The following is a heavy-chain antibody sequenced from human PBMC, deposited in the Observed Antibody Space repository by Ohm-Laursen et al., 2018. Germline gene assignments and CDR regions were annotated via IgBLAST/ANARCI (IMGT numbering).Heavy chain of an antibody. CDR1: GFTFNTYT. V-gene: IGHV3-21*04. J-gene: IGHJ6*02. Sequence: SLRLSCAASGFTFNTYTMNWVRQAPGKGLEWVSSISGSSMYMYYADSLKGRFTISRDNAKNSLYLQMNSLRAEDTAVYYCARDDSITIFGVVTDYGMDVWGQGTTVTVSS. CDR3: ARDDSITIFGVVTDYGMDV. D-gene: IGHD3-3*01. CDR2: ISGSSMYM.